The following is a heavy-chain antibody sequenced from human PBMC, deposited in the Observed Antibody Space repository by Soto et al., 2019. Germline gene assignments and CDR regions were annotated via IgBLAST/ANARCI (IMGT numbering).Heavy chain of an antibody. CDR3: ARRERYYGSPGWFDP. J-gene: IGHJ5*02. Sequence: SETLSLTCTVSGDAISNYYWSWIRQTPGRGLEWIGSVYENGSTYYNPSLKSRVTISADTAKNQFSLNLRSVTAADTAIYFCARRERYYGSPGWFDPWGQGTLVTVSS. CDR1: GDAISNYY. CDR2: VYENGST. V-gene: IGHV4-59*04. D-gene: IGHD3-16*01.